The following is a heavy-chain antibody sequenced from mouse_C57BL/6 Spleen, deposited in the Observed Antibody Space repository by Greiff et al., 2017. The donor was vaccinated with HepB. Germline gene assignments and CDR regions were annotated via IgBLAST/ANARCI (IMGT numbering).Heavy chain of an antibody. Sequence: EVMLVESGGGLVQPGGSLSLSCAASGFTFTDYYMSWVRQPPGKALEWLGFIRNKANGYTTEYSASVKGRFTISRENSQSILYLQMNALRAEDSATYYCARCEDYLYYYAMDYWGQGTSVTVSS. CDR1: GFTFTDYY. V-gene: IGHV7-3*01. CDR3: ARCEDYLYYYAMDY. CDR2: IRNKANGYTT. D-gene: IGHD2-4*01. J-gene: IGHJ4*01.